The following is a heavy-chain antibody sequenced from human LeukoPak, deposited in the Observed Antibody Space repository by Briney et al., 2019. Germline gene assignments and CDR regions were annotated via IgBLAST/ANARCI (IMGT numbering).Heavy chain of an antibody. V-gene: IGHV3-9*03. Sequence: SLRLSCAASGFTFDDYAMHWVRQAPGKGLEWVSGISWNSGSIGYADSVKGRFTISRDNAKNSLYLQMNSLRAEDMALYYCAKAPIAVAGPYYFDYWGQGTLVTVSS. CDR2: ISWNSGSI. CDR1: GFTFDDYA. CDR3: AKAPIAVAGPYYFDY. J-gene: IGHJ4*02. D-gene: IGHD6-19*01.